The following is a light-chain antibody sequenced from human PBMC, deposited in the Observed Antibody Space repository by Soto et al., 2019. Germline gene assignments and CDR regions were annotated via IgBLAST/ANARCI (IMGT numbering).Light chain of an antibody. J-gene: IGLJ1*01. V-gene: IGLV1-51*01. CDR2: DNV. CDR1: GSNLGRNY. Sequence: QSVLTQPPSVSATPGQKVTISCSGSGSNLGRNYVSWYQQLPGTAPKLLIYDNVYRFSGIPDRFSGSKSGTSATLGITGLQTGGEGDYYCGSWDNSLSSYVFGTGTKGTGL. CDR3: GSWDNSLSSYV.